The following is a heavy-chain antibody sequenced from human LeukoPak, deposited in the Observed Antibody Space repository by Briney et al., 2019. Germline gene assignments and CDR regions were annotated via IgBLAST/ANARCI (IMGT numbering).Heavy chain of an antibody. CDR3: ARDAVAGTHYFDY. CDR2: ISAYNGNT. D-gene: IGHD6-19*01. V-gene: IGHV1-18*04. CDR1: GYTFTSYY. Sequence: ASVKVSCKASGYTFTSYYMHWVRQAPGQGLEWMGWISAYNGNTNYAQKLQGRVTMTTDTSTSTAYMELRSLRSDDTAVYYCARDAVAGTHYFDYWGQGTLVTVSS. J-gene: IGHJ4*02.